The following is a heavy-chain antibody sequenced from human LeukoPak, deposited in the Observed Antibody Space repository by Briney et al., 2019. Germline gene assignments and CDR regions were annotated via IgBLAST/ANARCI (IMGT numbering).Heavy chain of an antibody. CDR2: ISSSSSYI. CDR3: ARAPSTTGTTGY. Sequence: GGSLRLSCAASGFTFSSYAMNWVRQAPGKGLEWVSSISSSSSYIYYADSVKGRFTISRGNAKNSLYLQMNSLRAEDTAVYYCARAPSTTGTTGYWGQGTLVTVSS. CDR1: GFTFSSYA. D-gene: IGHD1-1*01. J-gene: IGHJ4*02. V-gene: IGHV3-21*01.